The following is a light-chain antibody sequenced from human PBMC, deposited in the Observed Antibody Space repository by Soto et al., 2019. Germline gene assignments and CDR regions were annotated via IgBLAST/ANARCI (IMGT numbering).Light chain of an antibody. CDR2: DVS. V-gene: IGLV2-14*01. J-gene: IGLJ1*01. CDR3: SSYTSSSSYV. Sequence: QSALTQPASVSGSPGQSITISCTGTSSDVGGYNYVSWYQQHPGKAPKLMIYDVSNRPSGVSNRVSGSKSGNTASLTISGLQDEDEADDYCSSYTSSSSYVFGTGTKLTVL. CDR1: SSDVGGYNY.